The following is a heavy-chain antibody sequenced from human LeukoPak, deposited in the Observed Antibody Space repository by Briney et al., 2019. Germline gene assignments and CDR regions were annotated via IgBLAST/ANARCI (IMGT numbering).Heavy chain of an antibody. Sequence: PSETLSLTCTVSGGSISSSSYYWGWIRQPPGKGLEWIGSIYHSGSTYYNPSLKSRVTISVDTSKNQFSLKLSSVTAADTAVYYCARDTSIAETRFDYWGQGTLVTVSS. V-gene: IGHV4-39*07. CDR1: GGSISSSSYY. CDR3: ARDTSIAETRFDY. D-gene: IGHD6-6*01. J-gene: IGHJ4*02. CDR2: IYHSGST.